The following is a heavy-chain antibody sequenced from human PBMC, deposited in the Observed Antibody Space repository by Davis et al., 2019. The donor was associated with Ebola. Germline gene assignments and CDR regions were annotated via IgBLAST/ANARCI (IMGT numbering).Heavy chain of an antibody. Sequence: MPSETLSLTCTVSGGSISSSSYYWVYIRQPPGKGLEWIGSIHYSGSTYYNPSLKRRVTISVDTSKNQFSLKVSSVTAADTAVYYCARTDDNYSYYFDDWGQGTLVTVSS. J-gene: IGHJ4*02. CDR3: ARTDDNYSYYFDD. V-gene: IGHV4-39*01. D-gene: IGHD4-11*01. CDR2: IHYSGST. CDR1: GGSISSSSYY.